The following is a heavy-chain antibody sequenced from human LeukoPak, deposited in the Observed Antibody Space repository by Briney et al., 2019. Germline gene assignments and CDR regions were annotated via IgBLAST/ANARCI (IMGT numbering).Heavy chain of an antibody. CDR3: ARAHPIRSRGNSGAGYFDL. D-gene: IGHD2-15*01. J-gene: IGHJ2*01. CDR2: ISPNNGDT. V-gene: IGHV1-2*02. CDR1: GYTFTDYY. Sequence: ASVKVSCKASGYTFTDYYLHWVRQAPGQGLEWMGWISPNNGDTDYAQKFQGRVTMTRDTSITTAYMELSRLRSDDTALYYRARAHPIRSRGNSGAGYFDLWGRGTLVTVSS.